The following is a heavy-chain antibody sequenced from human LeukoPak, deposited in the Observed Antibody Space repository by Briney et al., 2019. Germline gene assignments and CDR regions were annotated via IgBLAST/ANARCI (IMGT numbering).Heavy chain of an antibody. Sequence: GGSLRLSCAASGFTFSNYEMNWVRQAPGKGLEWVSFISSSGILIYYADSVKGRSTISRDNGKNSLFLQMDSLRVEDTAVYYCAKVSGSGWHFDHWGQGTLVTVSS. CDR3: AKVSGSGWHFDH. J-gene: IGHJ4*02. CDR1: GFTFSNYE. D-gene: IGHD6-19*01. CDR2: ISSSGILI. V-gene: IGHV3-48*03.